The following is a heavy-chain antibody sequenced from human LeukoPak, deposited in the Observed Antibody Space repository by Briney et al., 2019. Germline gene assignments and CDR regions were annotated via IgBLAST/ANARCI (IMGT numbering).Heavy chain of an antibody. D-gene: IGHD4-17*01. CDR1: GFTFSSYG. CDR2: IWYDGTNI. J-gene: IGHJ4*02. V-gene: IGHV3-33*06. CDR3: AKDRGGMNGDPFDY. Sequence: GRSLRLSCAASGFTFSSYGMHWVRQAPGRGLGWVALIWYDGTNIYYADSVKGRFTISRDNSKNTLYLQLNSLSAEDTGVYYCAKDRGGMNGDPFDYWGQGTLVTVSS.